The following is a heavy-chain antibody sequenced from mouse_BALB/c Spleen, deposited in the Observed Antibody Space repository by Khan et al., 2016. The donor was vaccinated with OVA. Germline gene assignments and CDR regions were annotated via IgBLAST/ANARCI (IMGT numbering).Heavy chain of an antibody. Sequence: EVELVESGGGLVQPGGSLKFSCAASGFTFSGYGMSWVRQTPDKRLELVATINSNGGTSYYPDSVKGRFTISRDNAKNTLHLQMSSLKSEDTAMYYCTRVYCRYDEGYWYFDVWGAGTTVTVSS. V-gene: IGHV5-6-3*01. J-gene: IGHJ1*01. CDR1: GFTFSGYG. CDR3: TRVYCRYDEGYWYFDV. D-gene: IGHD2-14*01. CDR2: INSNGGTS.